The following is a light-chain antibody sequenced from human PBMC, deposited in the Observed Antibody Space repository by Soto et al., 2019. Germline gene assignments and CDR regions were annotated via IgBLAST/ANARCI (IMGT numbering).Light chain of an antibody. CDR2: AAS. J-gene: IGKJ5*01. V-gene: IGKV1-27*01. CDR3: QKYSSVIT. Sequence: DIQMTQSPSSLSASVGDRVTITCRASQGISNFLAWYQQKPGKVPKLLISAASTLQSGFSSRFSGSGSVTDYTLTITSLQPEDVATYYCQKYSSVITFGQGTRLEIK. CDR1: QGISNF.